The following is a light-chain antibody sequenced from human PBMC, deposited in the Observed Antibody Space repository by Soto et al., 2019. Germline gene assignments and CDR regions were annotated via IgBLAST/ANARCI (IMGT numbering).Light chain of an antibody. CDR2: DVT. V-gene: IGLV2-11*01. Sequence: QSALTQPPSVSGSPGQSVTISCTGTSSDVGGYDYVSWYQQRPGKAPKLLIYDVTKRPSGVPDRFSGSKSGNTASLTISGLQAEDEADLYCCSYGGSFPYVFGTGTKVTVL. CDR1: SSDVGGYDY. J-gene: IGLJ1*01. CDR3: CSYGGSFPYV.